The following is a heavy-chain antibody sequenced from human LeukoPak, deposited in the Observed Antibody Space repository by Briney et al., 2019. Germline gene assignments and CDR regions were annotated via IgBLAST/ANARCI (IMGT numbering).Heavy chain of an antibody. CDR3: ARVNYYGSEANRYYYYYMDV. CDR2: IIPIFGTA. Sequence: ASVKVSCKASGGTFSSYAISWVRQAPGQGLEWMGGIIPIFGTANNAQKFQGRVTITADESTNTAYMELSSLRSEDTAVYYCARVNYYGSEANRYYYYYMDVWGKGTTVTISS. CDR1: GGTFSSYA. V-gene: IGHV1-69*13. D-gene: IGHD3-10*01. J-gene: IGHJ6*03.